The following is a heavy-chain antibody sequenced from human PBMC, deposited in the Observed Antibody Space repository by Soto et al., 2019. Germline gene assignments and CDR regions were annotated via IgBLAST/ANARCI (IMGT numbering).Heavy chain of an antibody. J-gene: IGHJ6*02. CDR2: NWYDGSNK. CDR1: GFTFSSYG. CDR3: APMGV. V-gene: IGHV3-33*01. Sequence: GGSLRLSCAASGFTFSSYGMHWVRQAPGKGLEWVAVNWYDGSNKYYEDSVKGRFTISRDNSKNTLYLQMSRLRADDTAVYYCAPMGVWGQGTTVTVSS.